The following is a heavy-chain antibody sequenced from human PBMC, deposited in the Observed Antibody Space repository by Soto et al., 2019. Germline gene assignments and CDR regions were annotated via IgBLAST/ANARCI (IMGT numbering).Heavy chain of an antibody. J-gene: IGHJ5*02. CDR3: AIDREDTAMVPYLDLHSSPWFDP. Sequence: GASVKVSCKASGYTFTSYGISWVRQAPGQGLEWMGWISAYNGNTNYAQKLQGRVTMTTDTSTSTAYMELRSLRSDDTAVYYCAIDREDTAMVPYLDLHSSPWFDPWGEVTLVTFSS. CDR1: GYTFTSYG. CDR2: ISAYNGNT. V-gene: IGHV1-18*01. D-gene: IGHD5-18*01.